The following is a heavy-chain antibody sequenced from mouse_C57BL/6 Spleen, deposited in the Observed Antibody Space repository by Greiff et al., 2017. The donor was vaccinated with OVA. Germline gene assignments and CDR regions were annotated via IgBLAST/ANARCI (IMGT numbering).Heavy chain of an antibody. V-gene: IGHV1-76*01. Sequence: QVQLQQSGAELVRPGASVKLSCKASGYTFTDYYINWVKQRPGQGLEWIARIYPGSGNTYYNEKFKGKATLTAEKSSSTAYMQLSSLPSEDSAVYFCARDGYYWYFDVWGTGTTVTVSS. CDR2: IYPGSGNT. CDR1: GYTFTDYY. CDR3: ARDGYYWYFDV. J-gene: IGHJ1*03. D-gene: IGHD2-3*01.